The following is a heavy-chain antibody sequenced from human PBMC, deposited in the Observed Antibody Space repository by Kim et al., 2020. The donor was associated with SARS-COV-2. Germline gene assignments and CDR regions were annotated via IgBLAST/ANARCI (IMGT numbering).Heavy chain of an antibody. V-gene: IGHV3-21*01. CDR2: ISSSSSYI. CDR3: ARETDCSSTSCYSHYYYYGMDV. CDR1: GFTFSSYS. Sequence: GGSLRLSCAASGFTFSSYSMNWVRQAPGKGLEWVSSISSSSSYIYYADSVKGRFTISRDNAKNSLYLQMNSLRAEDTAVYYCARETDCSSTSCYSHYYYYGMDVWGQGTTVTVSS. D-gene: IGHD2-2*01. J-gene: IGHJ6*02.